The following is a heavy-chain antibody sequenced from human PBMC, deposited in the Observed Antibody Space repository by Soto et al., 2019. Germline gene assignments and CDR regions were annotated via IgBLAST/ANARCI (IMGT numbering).Heavy chain of an antibody. CDR1: GFTFSSYA. D-gene: IGHD2-21*01. CDR3: ARDGRVVDTGMDV. J-gene: IGHJ6*02. Sequence: PGGSLRLSCAASGFTFSSYAMHWVRQAPGKGLEWVAVISYDGSNKCYADSVKGRFTISRDNSKNTLYLQMNSLRAEDTAVYYCARDGRVVDTGMDVWGQGTTVTVSS. CDR2: ISYDGSNK. V-gene: IGHV3-30-3*01.